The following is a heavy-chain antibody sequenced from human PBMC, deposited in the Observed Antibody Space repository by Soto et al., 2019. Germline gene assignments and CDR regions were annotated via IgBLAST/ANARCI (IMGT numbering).Heavy chain of an antibody. CDR3: AREDTITIFGVVMGDYYYYYMDV. CDR2: ISSSSSTI. Sequence: GGSLRLSCAASGFTFSSYSMNWVRQAPGKGLEWVSYISSSSSTIYYADSVKGRFTISRDNAKNSLYLQMNSLRAEDTAVYYCAREDTITIFGVVMGDYYYYYMDVWGKGTTVTVSS. V-gene: IGHV3-48*01. D-gene: IGHD3-3*01. CDR1: GFTFSSYS. J-gene: IGHJ6*03.